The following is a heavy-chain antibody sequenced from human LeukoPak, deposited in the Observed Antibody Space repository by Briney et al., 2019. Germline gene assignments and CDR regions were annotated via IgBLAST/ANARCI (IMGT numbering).Heavy chain of an antibody. CDR1: GFTFSSYG. Sequence: GGSLRLSCAASGFTFSSYGLHWVRQAPGKGLEYVSAISRNGSSTDYANSVKGRFTVSRDNAKTSLYLQMNSLRAEDTAVYYCARHLSGVTGYTYGRGIDYWGQGTLVTVSS. CDR3: ARHLSGVTGYTYGRGIDY. CDR2: ISRNGSST. V-gene: IGHV3-64*01. D-gene: IGHD5-18*01. J-gene: IGHJ4*02.